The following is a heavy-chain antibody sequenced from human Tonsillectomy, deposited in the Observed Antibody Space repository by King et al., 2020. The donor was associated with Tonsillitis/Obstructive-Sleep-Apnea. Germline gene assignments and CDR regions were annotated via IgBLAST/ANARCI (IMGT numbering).Heavy chain of an antibody. J-gene: IGHJ3*02. CDR3: AREGIYDSSGYADPFDI. Sequence: VQLVESGGGVVQPGRSLRLSCAASGFTFSSYAIQWVRQAPGKGLEWVAVISYDGSNKYYADSVKGRFTISRDNSKNTLDLQMNSLRAEDTAVYYCAREGIYDSSGYADPFDIWGQGTMVTVSS. CDR2: ISYDGSNK. CDR1: GFTFSSYA. V-gene: IGHV3-30*04. D-gene: IGHD3-22*01.